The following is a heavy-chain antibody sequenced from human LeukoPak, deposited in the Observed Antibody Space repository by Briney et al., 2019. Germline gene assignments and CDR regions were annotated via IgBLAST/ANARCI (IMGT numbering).Heavy chain of an antibody. CDR2: ISGSGHST. V-gene: IGHV3-23*01. J-gene: IGHJ4*02. Sequence: GGSLRLSCAAAGFTFSNYAMSWVRQSPGKGLEWVSGISGSGHSTYYADSVKGRFTISRDSSKNTLFLQMNSLRTEDTAVYYCAKAQELGNYEFFLFDYWGQGTLVTVSS. CDR3: AKAQELGNYEFFLFDY. D-gene: IGHD7-27*01. CDR1: GFTFSNYA.